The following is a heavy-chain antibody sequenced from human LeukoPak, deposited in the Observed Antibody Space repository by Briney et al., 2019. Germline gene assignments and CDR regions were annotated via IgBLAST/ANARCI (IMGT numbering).Heavy chain of an antibody. CDR3: ARDRIAAAGAPGVAFDI. Sequence: ASVKVSCKASGYTFTSYGISWVRQAPGQGLEWMGIINPSGGSTSYAQKFQGRVTMTRDTSTSTVYMELSSLRSEDTAVYYCARDRIAAAGAPGVAFDIWGQGTMVTVSS. J-gene: IGHJ3*02. CDR2: INPSGGST. D-gene: IGHD6-13*01. CDR1: GYTFTSYG. V-gene: IGHV1-46*01.